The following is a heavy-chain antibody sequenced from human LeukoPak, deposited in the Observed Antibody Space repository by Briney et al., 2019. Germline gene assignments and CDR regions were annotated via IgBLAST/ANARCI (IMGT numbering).Heavy chain of an antibody. Sequence: PLETLSLTCTVSGGSISSYFWSWIRQPPGKGLEWIGYIYYSGSTYYNPSLKSRVTMSVDTSKNHFSLRLTSVTAADTAVYFCARMDYYDSSGLIDYWGQGTLVTVSS. CDR3: ARMDYYDSSGLIDY. D-gene: IGHD3-22*01. V-gene: IGHV4-59*01. CDR2: IYYSGST. CDR1: GGSISSYF. J-gene: IGHJ4*02.